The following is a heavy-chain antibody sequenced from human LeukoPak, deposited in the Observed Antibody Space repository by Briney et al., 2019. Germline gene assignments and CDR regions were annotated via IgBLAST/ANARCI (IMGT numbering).Heavy chain of an antibody. CDR3: AREGYYGSGSPPSLYFDY. D-gene: IGHD3-10*01. V-gene: IGHV3-23*01. CDR1: GFTFSNYA. J-gene: IGHJ4*02. CDR2: ISDSGDST. Sequence: GGSLRLSCAASGFTFSNYAMSWVRQAPGKGLEWVSFISDSGDSTHYADSVKGRFTISGDNSRSTLYLQMNSLRPEDTAIYYCAREGYYGSGSPPSLYFDYWGQGTLVTVSS.